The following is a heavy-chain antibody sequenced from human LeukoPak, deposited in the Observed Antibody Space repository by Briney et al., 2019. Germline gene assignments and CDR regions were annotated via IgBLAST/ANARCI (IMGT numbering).Heavy chain of an antibody. J-gene: IGHJ3*02. CDR3: ARGLFLSGYLDAFDI. CDR2: IYSDGRT. CDR1: DFTVSNMY. Sequence: GGSLRLSCAASDFTVSNMYMTWVRQAPGKGLEWVSLIYSDGRTDYADSVKGRYTISRDNSKNTVYLQMNSLRVEDTAVYYCARGLFLSGYLDAFDIWGQGTVVTVSS. V-gene: IGHV3-53*01. D-gene: IGHD3-22*01.